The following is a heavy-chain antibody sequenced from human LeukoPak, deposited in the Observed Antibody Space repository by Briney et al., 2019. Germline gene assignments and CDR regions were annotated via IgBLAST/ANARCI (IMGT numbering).Heavy chain of an antibody. J-gene: IGHJ4*02. V-gene: IGHV3-48*04. CDR1: GFTFSSYS. CDR2: ISSSSSTI. D-gene: IGHD3-10*01. Sequence: PGGSLRLSCAASGFTFSSYSMNWVRQAPGKGLEWVSYISSSSSTIYYADSVKGRFTISRDNAKNSLYLQTNSLRAEDTAVYYCARDRAPLLWFGELLSPVDYWGQGTLVTVSS. CDR3: ARDRAPLLWFGELLSPVDY.